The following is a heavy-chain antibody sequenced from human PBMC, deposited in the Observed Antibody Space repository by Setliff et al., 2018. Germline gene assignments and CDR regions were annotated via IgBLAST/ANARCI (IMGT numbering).Heavy chain of an antibody. CDR2: VHFTGRT. V-gene: IGHV4-59*01. CDR3: ARKVEQWLTPHFDY. J-gene: IGHJ4*02. CDR1: GASIRNFY. D-gene: IGHD6-19*01. Sequence: SETLSLTCNVSGASIRNFYWTWIRQPPGKGLEWIGYVHFTGRTNYNPSLKSRVTMSVDVSKSQFSLRLSSVTAADTAVYYCARKVEQWLTPHFDYWGQGALVTVSS.